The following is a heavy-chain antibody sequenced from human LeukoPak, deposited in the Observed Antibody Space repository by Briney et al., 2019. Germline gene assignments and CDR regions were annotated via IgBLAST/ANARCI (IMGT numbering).Heavy chain of an antibody. CDR3: AKDLTRYDLWSGYSHFDY. D-gene: IGHD3-3*01. Sequence: GGSLRLSCAASGFTFSSYAMSWVRQAPGKGLEWVSAISGSGGSTYYADSVKGRFTISRDNSKNTLYLQMNSLRAEDTAVYYCAKDLTRYDLWSGYSHFDYWGQGTLVTVSS. CDR2: ISGSGGST. CDR1: GFTFSSYA. J-gene: IGHJ4*02. V-gene: IGHV3-23*01.